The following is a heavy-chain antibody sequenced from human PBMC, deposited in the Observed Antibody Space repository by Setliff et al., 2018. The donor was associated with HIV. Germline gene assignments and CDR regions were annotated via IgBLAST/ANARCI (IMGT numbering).Heavy chain of an antibody. V-gene: IGHV3-7*01. D-gene: IGHD5-12*01. Sequence: LRLSCAASRFDFNNYWMCWVRQAPGKGLEWVANIGQDGSEKNYVDSVKGRFTISRDNAKNTLYLQMNSLRAEDTAVYYCARVASGYDYGWLDPWGQGTLVTVSS. J-gene: IGHJ5*02. CDR1: RFDFNNYW. CDR3: ARVASGYDYGWLDP. CDR2: IGQDGSEK.